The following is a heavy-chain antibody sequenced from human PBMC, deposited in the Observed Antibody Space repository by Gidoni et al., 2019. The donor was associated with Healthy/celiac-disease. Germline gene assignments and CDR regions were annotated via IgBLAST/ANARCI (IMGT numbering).Heavy chain of an antibody. D-gene: IGHD4-17*01. CDR3: ARQKYGDYALDY. Sequence: WVRQMLGKGLEWMGIIYPGDSDTRYSPSFQGQVTISADKSISTAYLQWSSLKASDTAMYYCARQKYGDYALDYWGQGTLVTVSS. CDR2: IYPGDSDT. J-gene: IGHJ4*02. V-gene: IGHV5-51*01.